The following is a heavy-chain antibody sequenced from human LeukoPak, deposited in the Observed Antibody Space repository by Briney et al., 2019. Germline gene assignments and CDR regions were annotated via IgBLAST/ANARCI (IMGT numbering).Heavy chain of an antibody. CDR3: ARRPSGYTGDDAFDM. J-gene: IGHJ3*02. D-gene: IGHD3-3*01. Sequence: ASVKVSCKASGYTFTSYGISWVRQAPGQGLEWMGWISAYNGNTNYAQKFQGRVTMTTDTSTSTAYMELRSLRSEDTAVYYCARRPSGYTGDDAFDMWGQGTMVTVSS. CDR1: GYTFTSYG. CDR2: ISAYNGNT. V-gene: IGHV1-18*01.